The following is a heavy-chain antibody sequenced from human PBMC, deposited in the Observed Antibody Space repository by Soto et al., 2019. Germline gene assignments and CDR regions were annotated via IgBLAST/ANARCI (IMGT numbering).Heavy chain of an antibody. Sequence: QITLKESGPTLVKPTQTLTLTCTFSGFSLSTSGVGVGWFRQPPGKALEWLALIYWDDDKRYSPSLKSRLTITKDTSKNQVVLTMTNMDPVDTATYYCAHVYGGYDNFDYWGQGTLVTVSS. J-gene: IGHJ4*02. CDR2: IYWDDDK. V-gene: IGHV2-5*02. CDR1: GFSLSTSGVG. CDR3: AHVYGGYDNFDY. D-gene: IGHD5-12*01.